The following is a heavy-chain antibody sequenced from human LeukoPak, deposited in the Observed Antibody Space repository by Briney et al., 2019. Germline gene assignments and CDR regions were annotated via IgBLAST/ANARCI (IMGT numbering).Heavy chain of an antibody. CDR3: ARRPPYYGSGSYYYYYYMDV. Sequence: SETLSLTCAVYGGSFSGYYWSWIRQPPGKGLQWIGEINHSGSTNYNPSLKSRVTISVDTSKNQFSLKLSSVTAADTAVYYCARRPPYYGSGSYYYYYYMDVWGKGTTVTVSS. J-gene: IGHJ6*03. V-gene: IGHV4-34*01. CDR1: GGSFSGYY. CDR2: INHSGST. D-gene: IGHD3-10*01.